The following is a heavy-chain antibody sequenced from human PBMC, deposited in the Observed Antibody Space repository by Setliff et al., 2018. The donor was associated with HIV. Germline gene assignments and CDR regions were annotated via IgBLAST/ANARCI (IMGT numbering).Heavy chain of an antibody. CDR1: GYTFTSDY. J-gene: IGHJ5*02. D-gene: IGHD2-2*01. V-gene: IGHV1-69*06. CDR2: IIPIFGTT. Sequence: SVKVSCKASGYTFTSDYIHWVRQAPGQGLEWMGGIIPIFGTTNYAQNFQGRLTITADKSTSTTYMELSSLRSEDTAIYYCARDRVPYSSSPSALDPWGQGTQVTVSS. CDR3: ARDRVPYSSSPSALDP.